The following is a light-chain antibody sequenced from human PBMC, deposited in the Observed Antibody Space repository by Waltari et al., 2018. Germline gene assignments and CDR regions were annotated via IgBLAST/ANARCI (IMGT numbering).Light chain of an antibody. CDR2: EDT. CDR3: CSYAGNKIMI. Sequence: QSALTQPASVSGSPGQSITISCTGTSSDVATYNLVSWYQQHPGKTPRLMIYEDTERPSGVSNRFSGSKSGNTASLTISGLQAEDGADYYCCSYAGNKIMIFGGGTKLTVL. J-gene: IGLJ2*01. V-gene: IGLV2-23*01. CDR1: SSDVATYNL.